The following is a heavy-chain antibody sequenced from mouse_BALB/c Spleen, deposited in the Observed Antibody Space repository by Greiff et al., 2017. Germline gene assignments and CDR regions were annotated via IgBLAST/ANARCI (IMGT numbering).Heavy chain of an antibody. CDR2: IWSGGST. V-gene: IGHV2-4-1*01. J-gene: IGHJ1*01. Sequence: QVQLKESGPGLVQPSQSLSITCTVSGFSLTSYGVHWVRQSPGKGLEWLGVIWSGGSTDYNAAFISRLSISKDNSKSQVFFKMNSLQADDTAIYYCARNLVTTVVGRYWYFDVWGAGTTVTVSS. CDR1: GFSLTSYG. CDR3: ARNLVTTVVGRYWYFDV. D-gene: IGHD1-1*01.